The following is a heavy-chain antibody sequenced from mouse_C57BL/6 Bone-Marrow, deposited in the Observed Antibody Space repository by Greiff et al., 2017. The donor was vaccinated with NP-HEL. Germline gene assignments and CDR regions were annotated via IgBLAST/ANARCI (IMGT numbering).Heavy chain of an antibody. Sequence: EVQLQQSGPVLVKPGASVKMSCKASGYTFTDYYMNWVKQSHGKSLEWIGVINPYNGGTSYNQKFKGKATLTVDKSSSTAYMELNSLTSEDSAVYYCPRYYYGTGYFDYWGQGTTLTVSS. D-gene: IGHD1-1*01. CDR3: PRYYYGTGYFDY. CDR2: INPYNGGT. CDR1: GYTFTDYY. J-gene: IGHJ2*01. V-gene: IGHV1-19*01.